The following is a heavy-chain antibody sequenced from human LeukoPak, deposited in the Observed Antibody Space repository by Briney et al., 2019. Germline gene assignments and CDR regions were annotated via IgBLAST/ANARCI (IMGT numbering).Heavy chain of an antibody. Sequence: ASVKVSCKASGGTFSSYATSWVRQAPGQGLEWMGGIIPIFGTANYAQKFQGRVTITADESTSTAYMELSSLRSEDTAVYYCAREPHDSSGYYEDYWGQGTLVTVSS. V-gene: IGHV1-69*13. CDR2: IIPIFGTA. CDR1: GGTFSSYA. CDR3: AREPHDSSGYYEDY. D-gene: IGHD3-22*01. J-gene: IGHJ4*02.